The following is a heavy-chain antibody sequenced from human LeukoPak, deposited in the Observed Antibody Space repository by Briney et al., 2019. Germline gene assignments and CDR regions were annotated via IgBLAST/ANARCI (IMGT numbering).Heavy chain of an antibody. D-gene: IGHD3-10*01. V-gene: IGHV3-23*01. CDR3: AKPRGYYGSGSYNY. J-gene: IGHJ4*02. Sequence: GGSLRLSCAVSGFTFSSYAMSWVRQAPGKGLEWVSAISGSGGSTYYADSVKGRFTISRDNSKNTLYLQMNSLRAEDTAVYYCAKPRGYYGSGSYNYWGQGTLVTVSS. CDR1: GFTFSSYA. CDR2: ISGSGGST.